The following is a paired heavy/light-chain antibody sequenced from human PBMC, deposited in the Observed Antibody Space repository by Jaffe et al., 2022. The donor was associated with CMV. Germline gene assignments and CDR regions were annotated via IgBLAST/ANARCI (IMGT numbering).Light chain of an antibody. J-gene: IGKJ1*01. CDR2: KAS. CDR3: QQYNNYWPT. CDR1: ESISSW. V-gene: IGKV1-5*03. Sequence: DIQMTQSPSTLSASIGDRVTITCRASESISSWLAWYQQKPGKAPKLLIYKASSLESGVPPRFSGSGSGTEFTLTISRLQPDDSATYYCQQYNNYWPTFGQGTKVEIK.
Heavy chain of an antibody. CDR3: ARVFSMVRGVISRSPLPKSSYFDN. J-gene: IGHJ4*02. Sequence: QVQLQESGPGLVKPSQTLSLTCSVSGASISSGGHYWSWIRQHPGKGLEWIGHIYYSGSTYYNPSLKSRVIISADTSKNQFSLKLSSVTAADTAVYYCARVFSMVRGVISRSPLPKSSYFDNWGQGTLVTVSS. CDR1: GASISSGGHY. CDR2: IYYSGST. V-gene: IGHV4-31*03. D-gene: IGHD3-10*01.